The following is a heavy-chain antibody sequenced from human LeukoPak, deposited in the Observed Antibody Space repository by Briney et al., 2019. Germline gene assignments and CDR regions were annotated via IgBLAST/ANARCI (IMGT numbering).Heavy chain of an antibody. Sequence: GGSLRLSCAASGFTFSSSAMSWVRQAPGKGLEWVSLISGGGGNTYYADSVKGRFTISRDNAKNSLYLQMNSLRAEDTAVYYCARDLVETYFDYWGQGTLVTVSS. J-gene: IGHJ4*02. CDR2: ISGGGGNT. CDR1: GFTFSSSA. D-gene: IGHD5-24*01. CDR3: ARDLVETYFDY. V-gene: IGHV3-23*01.